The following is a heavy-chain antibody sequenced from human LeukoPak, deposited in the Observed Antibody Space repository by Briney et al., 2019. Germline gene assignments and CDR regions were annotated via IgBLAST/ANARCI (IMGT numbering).Heavy chain of an antibody. CDR1: GFTFSDYY. CDR3: ARDRYYDSSGYYHYFDY. CDR2: ISSSGSTI. V-gene: IGHV3-11*04. Sequence: GGSLTLSCAASGFTFSDYYMSWIRQAPGKGLEWVSYISSSGSTIYYADSVKGRFTISRDNAKNSLYLQMNSLRAEDTAVYYCARDRYYDSSGYYHYFDYWGQGTLVTVSS. D-gene: IGHD3-22*01. J-gene: IGHJ4*02.